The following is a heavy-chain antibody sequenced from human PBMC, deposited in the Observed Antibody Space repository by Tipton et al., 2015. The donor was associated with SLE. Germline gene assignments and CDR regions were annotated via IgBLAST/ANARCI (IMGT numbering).Heavy chain of an antibody. D-gene: IGHD3-16*02. CDR3: ARDQEDYIWGSYRYYYYVMDV. CDR1: GYSFTRHD. J-gene: IGHJ6*02. V-gene: IGHV1-8*01. CDR2: MNPNSANT. Sequence: QLVQSGPEVKKPGASVKVSCKASGYSFTRHDINWVRQATGQGLEWMGWMNPNSANTGYAQKSQGRVTMTSDTSISTAYMELTSQGSEDPAVYYCARDQEDYIWGSYRYYYYVMDVWGQGTTVTVSS.